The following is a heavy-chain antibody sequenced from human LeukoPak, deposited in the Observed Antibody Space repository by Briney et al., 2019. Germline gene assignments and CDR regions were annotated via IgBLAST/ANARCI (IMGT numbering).Heavy chain of an antibody. V-gene: IGHV3-23*01. CDR2: LTNSGGSGGFR. J-gene: IGHJ4*02. Sequence: QPGGSLRLSCAASGFTFSTYAMSSVRQAPGRGLERVSALTNSGGSGGFRYYADSENGRFIISRDNSKSTLYLQLSSLRDEDTAVYYCAKAMSTDHYDSRGFYRVDFDSWGQGTLVTVSS. CDR1: GFTFSTYA. CDR3: AKAMSTDHYDSRGFYRVDFDS. D-gene: IGHD3-22*01.